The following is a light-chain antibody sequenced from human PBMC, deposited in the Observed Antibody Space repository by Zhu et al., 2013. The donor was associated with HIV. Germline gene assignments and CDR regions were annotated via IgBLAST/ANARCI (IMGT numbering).Light chain of an antibody. J-gene: IGLJ3*02. V-gene: IGLV3-21*03. CDR3: QVWDSGGDHCWV. Sequence: SYELTQPPSVSVAPGKTASITCGGNNIGSKSVHWYQQKPGQAPVLVVYDDRDRPSGIPERFSGSNSGNTATLTINRVEDGDEADYYCQVWDSGGDHCWVFGGGTKLTVL. CDR2: DDR. CDR1: NIGSKS.